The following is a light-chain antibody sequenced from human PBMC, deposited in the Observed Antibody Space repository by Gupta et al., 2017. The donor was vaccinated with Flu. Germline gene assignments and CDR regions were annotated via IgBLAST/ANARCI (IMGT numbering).Light chain of an antibody. V-gene: IGLV1-40*01. J-gene: IGLJ3*02. CDR3: QSYDLSGGV. CDR2: GNS. Sequence: QSVLTQPPSVSGAPGQRVTTSCTGNNSNIGAGYDVHWYQQLPGTAPKLLIYGNSNRPSGVPDRFSGSKSGTSASLAITGLQAEDEADYYCQSYDLSGGVFGGGTKLTVL. CDR1: NSNIGAGYD.